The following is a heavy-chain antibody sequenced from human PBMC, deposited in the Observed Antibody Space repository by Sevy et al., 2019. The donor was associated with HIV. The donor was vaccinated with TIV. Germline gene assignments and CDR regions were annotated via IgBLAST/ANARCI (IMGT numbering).Heavy chain of an antibody. CDR2: IKSKTDAATR. V-gene: IGHV3-15*01. D-gene: IGHD1-26*01. CDR1: GFTFREAW. J-gene: IGHJ4*02. Sequence: LSLTCAASGFTFREAWMSWVRQAQGKGLEWIGRIKSKTDAATRDFAAPVRGRFSISRDDSANTVYLVMNNLKPEDTGVYYCAAGTGSSDFDYWGQGTLVTVSS. CDR3: AAGTGSSDFDY.